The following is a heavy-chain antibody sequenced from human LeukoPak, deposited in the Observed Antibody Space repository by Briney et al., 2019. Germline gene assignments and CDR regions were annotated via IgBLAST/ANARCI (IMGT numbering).Heavy chain of an antibody. J-gene: IGHJ6*02. CDR3: ATDYHDSSGPRYGMDV. V-gene: IGHV3-11*01. CDR1: GFTSSDYY. D-gene: IGHD3-22*01. Sequence: PGGSLRLSCAASGFTSSDYYMSWIRQAPGKGLEWVSYISSSGSTIYYADSVKGRFTISRDNAKNSLYLQMNSLRAEDTAVYYCATDYHDSSGPRYGMDVWGQGTTVTVSS. CDR2: ISSSGSTI.